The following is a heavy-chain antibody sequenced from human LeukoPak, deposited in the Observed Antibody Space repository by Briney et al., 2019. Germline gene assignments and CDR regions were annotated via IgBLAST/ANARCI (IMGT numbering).Heavy chain of an antibody. D-gene: IGHD1-26*01. Sequence: GGSLRLSCAASGFTFSSYSMNWVRQAPGKGLEWVSYISSSSSTIYYADSVKGRFTISRDNAKNSLYLQMNSLRAEDTAVYYCAREPYSGSYPWGQGALVTVSS. J-gene: IGHJ5*02. V-gene: IGHV3-48*01. CDR2: ISSSSSTI. CDR3: AREPYSGSYP. CDR1: GFTFSSYS.